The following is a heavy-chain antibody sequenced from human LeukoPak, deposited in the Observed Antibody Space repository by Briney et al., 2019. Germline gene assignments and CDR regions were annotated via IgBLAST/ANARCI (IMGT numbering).Heavy chain of an antibody. CDR2: INHSGST. V-gene: IGHV4-34*01. CDR1: GGSFSGYY. D-gene: IGHD3-9*01. J-gene: IGHJ5*02. CDR3: ARTYYDILTGYYNH. Sequence: SETLSLTCAVYGGSFSGYYWSWIREPPGMGLEWIGEINHSGSTNYNPSLKSRVTISVDTSKNQFSLKLSSVTAADTAVYYCARTYYDILTGYYNHWGQGTLVTVSS.